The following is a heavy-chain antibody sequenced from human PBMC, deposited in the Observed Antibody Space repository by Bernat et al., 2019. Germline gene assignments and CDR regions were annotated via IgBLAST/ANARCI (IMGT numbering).Heavy chain of an antibody. V-gene: IGHV4-59*01. J-gene: IGHJ3*02. CDR1: GGSISSSY. CDR2: IHYTGST. CDR3: ARESSSSGTYAFDI. D-gene: IGHD6-6*01. Sequence: QVQLQESGPGLVKPSQTLSLTCTVSGGSISSSYWSWIRQPPGEGLEWIGYIHYTGSTNYNPSLKSRVTISVDTSKNQFSLKLSSVTAADTAVYYCARESSSSGTYAFDIWGQGTMVTVSS.